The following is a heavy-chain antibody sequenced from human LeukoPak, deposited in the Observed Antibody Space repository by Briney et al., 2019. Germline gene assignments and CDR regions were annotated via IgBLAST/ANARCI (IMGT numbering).Heavy chain of an antibody. V-gene: IGHV1-8*03. Sequence: ASVKVSCKASGYTFTSYDINWVRQATGQGLEWMGWMNPNSGNTGYAQKFQGRVTITRNTSISTAYMELSSLRSEDTAVYCCARGVIVGATTTGFDYWGQGTLVTVSS. D-gene: IGHD1-26*01. CDR3: ARGVIVGATTTGFDY. CDR2: MNPNSGNT. CDR1: GYTFTSYD. J-gene: IGHJ4*02.